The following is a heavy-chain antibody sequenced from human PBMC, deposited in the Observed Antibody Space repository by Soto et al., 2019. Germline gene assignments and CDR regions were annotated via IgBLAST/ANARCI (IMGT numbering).Heavy chain of an antibody. V-gene: IGHV4-30-4*01. Sequence: QVQLQESGPGLVKPSQTLSLTCTVSGGSISSGDYYWSWIRQPPGKGLEWIGYIYYSGSTYYNPSLKSRVTISVDTSKNQFSLKLSSVTAADTAVYYCARARNWNDVLLGDFDYWGQGTLVTVSS. D-gene: IGHD1-1*01. CDR2: IYYSGST. CDR1: GGSISSGDYY. CDR3: ARARNWNDVLLGDFDY. J-gene: IGHJ4*02.